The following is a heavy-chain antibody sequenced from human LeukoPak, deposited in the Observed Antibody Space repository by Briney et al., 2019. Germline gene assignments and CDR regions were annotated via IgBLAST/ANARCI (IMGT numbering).Heavy chain of an antibody. V-gene: IGHV4-59*01. CDR3: ARGALLWFGELSYYFDY. Sequence: SETLSLTCTVSGGSISSYYWSWIRQPPGKGLEWIGYIYYSGSTNYNPSLKSRVTISVDTSKNQFSLKLSSVTAADTAVYCCARGALLWFGELSYYFDYWGQGTLVTVSS. J-gene: IGHJ4*02. D-gene: IGHD3-10*01. CDR1: GGSISSYY. CDR2: IYYSGST.